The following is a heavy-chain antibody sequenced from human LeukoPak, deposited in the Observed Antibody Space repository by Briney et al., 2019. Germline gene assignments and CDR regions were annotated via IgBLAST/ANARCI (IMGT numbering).Heavy chain of an antibody. CDR3: ARSMVRGVQPHY. CDR1: GFALRTFA. Sequence: PGGSLRLSCVASGFALRTFALSWVRQAPGKGLERVSSIFVNGDKTYYADSVKGRFTVSSDYSKNTLFLQMHSLRAEDTAVYYCARSMVRGVQPHYWGQGTLVTVSS. J-gene: IGHJ4*02. D-gene: IGHD3-10*01. CDR2: IFVNGDKT. V-gene: IGHV3-23*01.